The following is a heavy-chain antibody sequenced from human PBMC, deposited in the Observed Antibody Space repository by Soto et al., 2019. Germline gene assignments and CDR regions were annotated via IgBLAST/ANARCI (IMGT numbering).Heavy chain of an antibody. CDR1: GFTFSSYA. CDR3: AKDSRSNSGSMYYFDY. V-gene: IGHV3-23*01. D-gene: IGHD1-26*01. Sequence: GGSLRLSCAASGFTFSSYAMSWVRQAPGKGLEWVSAISGSGGSTYYADSVKGRFTISRDNSKNTLYLQMNSLRAEDTAVYYCAKDSRSNSGSMYYFDYWGQGTLVTVCS. CDR2: ISGSGGST. J-gene: IGHJ4*02.